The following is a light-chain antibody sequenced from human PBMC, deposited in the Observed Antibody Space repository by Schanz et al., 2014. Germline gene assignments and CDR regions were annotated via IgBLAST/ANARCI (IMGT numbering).Light chain of an antibody. V-gene: IGLV2-11*01. J-gene: IGLJ2*01. CDR1: SSDVGTYNY. CDR3: SSYTSSSTLEV. Sequence: QSALTQPRSVSGSPGQSVTISCTGTSSDVGTYNYVSWYQQHPGKAPKVMIYDVRKRPSGVPDRFSGSKSGNTASLTISGLQAEDEADYYCSSYTSSSTLEVFGGGTKLTVL. CDR2: DVR.